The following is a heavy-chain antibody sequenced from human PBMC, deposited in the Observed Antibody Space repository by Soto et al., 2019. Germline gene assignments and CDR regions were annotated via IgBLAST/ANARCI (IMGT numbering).Heavy chain of an antibody. J-gene: IGHJ4*02. CDR3: TRGYSSDYRIDY. D-gene: IGHD3-22*01. CDR2: INGDGSST. Sequence: GGSGRLSFGAAGFTFSNDWMHWFRQAPGEGLVGVSRINGDGSSTTHADSVKGRFTISRDNAKNTLYLQMNSLTTEDTAVYYCTRGYSSDYRIDYWGQG. V-gene: IGHV3-74*01. CDR1: GFTFSNDW.